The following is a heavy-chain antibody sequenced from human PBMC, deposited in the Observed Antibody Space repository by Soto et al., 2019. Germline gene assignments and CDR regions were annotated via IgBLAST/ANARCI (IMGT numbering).Heavy chain of an antibody. Sequence: QVQLVQSGAEMKQPGSSVKVSCKTSGGTFSSSAICWLRQAPGQGLEWMGGIIPLFRTRDYAQKFQGRVTIAADESTSTAYMELSSLRSVDTAVYYCARDNDRLQLGGNYYYILDVWGQGTKITVSS. CDR2: IIPLFRTR. CDR3: ARDNDRLQLGGNYYYILDV. J-gene: IGHJ6*02. V-gene: IGHV1-69*12. CDR1: GGTFSSSA. D-gene: IGHD4-4*01.